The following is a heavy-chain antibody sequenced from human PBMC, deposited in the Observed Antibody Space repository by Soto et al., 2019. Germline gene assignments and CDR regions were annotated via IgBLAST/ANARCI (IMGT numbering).Heavy chain of an antibody. CDR1: GGSFSGYY. CDR3: ARSHLYVLPNYFDY. Sequence: PSETLSLTCAVYGGSFSGYYWSWIRQPPGKGLEWIGEINHSGSTNYNPSLKSRVTISVDTSKNQFSLKLSSVTAADTAVYYCARSHLYVLPNYFDYWGQGTLVTVSS. J-gene: IGHJ4*02. CDR2: INHSGST. V-gene: IGHV4-34*01. D-gene: IGHD3-10*01.